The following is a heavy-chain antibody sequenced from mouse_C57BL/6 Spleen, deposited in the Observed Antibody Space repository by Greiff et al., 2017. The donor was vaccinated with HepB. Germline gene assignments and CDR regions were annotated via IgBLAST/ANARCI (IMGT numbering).Heavy chain of an antibody. Sequence: QVQLQQSGAELVRPGASVTLSCKASGYTFTDYEMHWVKQTPVHGLEWIGAIDPETGGTAYNQKFKGKAILTADKSSSTAYMELRSLTSEDSAVYYCTRYSYGNRWYFDVWGTGTTVTVSS. CDR1: GYTFTDYE. CDR3: TRYSYGNRWYFDV. J-gene: IGHJ1*03. V-gene: IGHV1-15*01. D-gene: IGHD2-1*01. CDR2: IDPETGGT.